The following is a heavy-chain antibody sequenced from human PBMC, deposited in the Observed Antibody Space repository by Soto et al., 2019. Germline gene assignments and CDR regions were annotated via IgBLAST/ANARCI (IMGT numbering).Heavy chain of an antibody. V-gene: IGHV3-7*05. CDR1: GFMLSSYW. Sequence: GSLRLSCAASGFMLSSYWMSWVRQAPGKGLEWVANIREDGNERYYVGSVEGRFTISRDNTKNSLYLQMSSLRVEDTAVYYCARGGHWWFEFWGRGTLVTVSS. CDR2: IREDGNER. J-gene: IGHJ2*01. D-gene: IGHD1-26*01. CDR3: ARGGHWWFEF.